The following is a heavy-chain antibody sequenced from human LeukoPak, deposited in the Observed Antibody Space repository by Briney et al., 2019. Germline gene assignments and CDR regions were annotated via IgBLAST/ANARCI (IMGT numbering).Heavy chain of an antibody. V-gene: IGHV1-18*04. CDR1: AYTLTSYW. J-gene: IGHJ5*02. CDR3: ARDLIAVRPGWFDP. D-gene: IGHD6-6*01. CDR2: ISAYNGNT. Sequence: SSPTLASTTSAYTLTSYWISLARRAPGQGLEWIGWISAYNGNTNYAQQFQGRVTMTTDTSMSTAYMELRSLRSDDTAVYYCARDLIAVRPGWFDPWGQGSLVTVSS.